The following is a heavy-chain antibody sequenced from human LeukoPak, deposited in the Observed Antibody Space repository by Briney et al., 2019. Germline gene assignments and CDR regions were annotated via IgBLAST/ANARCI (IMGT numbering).Heavy chain of an antibody. CDR3: ARFGVDYDMDV. Sequence: GSLRLSCAASGFTFSSYAMSWIRQPPGKGLEWIGQIHYSGRPDYNPSLKSRVTISVDTSKNQLSLKVTSVTGADTAVYYCARFGVDYDMDVWGQGTTVTVSS. CDR2: IHYSGRP. V-gene: IGHV4-59*01. CDR1: GFTFSSYA. D-gene: IGHD3-16*01. J-gene: IGHJ6*02.